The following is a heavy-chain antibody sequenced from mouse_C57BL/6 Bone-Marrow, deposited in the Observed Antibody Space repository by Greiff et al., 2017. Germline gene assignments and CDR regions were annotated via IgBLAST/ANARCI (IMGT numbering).Heavy chain of an antibody. Sequence: QVQLQQPGAELVKPGASVKLSCKASGYTFTSYCMHWVKQRPGQGLEWIGMIHPNSGSTNYNEKFKSKATLTVDKSSSTAYMQLSSLTSEDSAVYYCARLITTVATFDYWGQGTTLTVSS. J-gene: IGHJ2*01. CDR2: IHPNSGST. D-gene: IGHD1-1*01. CDR1: GYTFTSYC. CDR3: ARLITTVATFDY. V-gene: IGHV1-64*01.